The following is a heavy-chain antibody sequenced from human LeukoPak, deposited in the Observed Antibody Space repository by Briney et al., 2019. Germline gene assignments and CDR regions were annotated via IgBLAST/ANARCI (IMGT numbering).Heavy chain of an antibody. CDR1: GYSFTSFF. J-gene: IGHJ4*02. V-gene: IGHV1-2*02. CDR2: INPNSGGT. CDR3: ARVDAASLAVHY. Sequence: GAPVKVSCKTSGYSFTSFFLNWVRQAPGQGLEWMGRINPNSGGTDSGQKFQGRVTMTRDTSISTAYMELRSLTFDDTAVYYCARVDAASLAVHYWGQGTLVTVSS. D-gene: IGHD6-13*01.